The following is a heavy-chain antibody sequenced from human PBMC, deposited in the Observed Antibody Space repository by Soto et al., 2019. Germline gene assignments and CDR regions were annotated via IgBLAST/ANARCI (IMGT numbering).Heavy chain of an antibody. CDR3: ARGHYGMEV. J-gene: IGHJ6*02. V-gene: IGHV3-11*01. Sequence: QAQLVESGGGLVKPGGSLRLSCAASGFSFSEHYMSWIRQSPGKGFEWVSYTTPSGGDTFYTDSVKGRFTISRNNAMRSVDLQMNRPTVEDTVVYYCARGHYGMEVWGQGTTVTVSS. CDR2: TTPSGGDT. CDR1: GFSFSEHY.